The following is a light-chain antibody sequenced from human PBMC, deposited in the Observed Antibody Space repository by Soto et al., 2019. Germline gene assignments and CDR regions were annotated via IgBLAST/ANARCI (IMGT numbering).Light chain of an antibody. V-gene: IGKV3-11*01. CDR2: DAS. J-gene: IGKJ4*01. Sequence: EVVLTQSPATLSLSPGERATLSCRASQSIFNYLAWYQQKPGQAPRLLIYDASNRATGIPARFSGSGSGTDFTLTISSLEPEDFAVYYCQQRSNWLLTFGGGTKVEIK. CDR1: QSIFNY. CDR3: QQRSNWLLT.